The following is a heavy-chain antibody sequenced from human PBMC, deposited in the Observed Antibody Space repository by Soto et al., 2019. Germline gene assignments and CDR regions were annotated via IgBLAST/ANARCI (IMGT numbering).Heavy chain of an antibody. Sequence: PSETLSLTCAVYGGSFSGYYWSWIRQPPGKGLEWIGEINHSGSTNYNPSLKSRVTISVDTSKNQFSLKLSSVTAADTAVYYCASSSSWYIYVYWGQGTRVTV. CDR2: INHSGST. CDR1: GGSFSGYY. D-gene: IGHD6-13*01. V-gene: IGHV4-34*01. CDR3: ASSSSWYIYVY. J-gene: IGHJ4*02.